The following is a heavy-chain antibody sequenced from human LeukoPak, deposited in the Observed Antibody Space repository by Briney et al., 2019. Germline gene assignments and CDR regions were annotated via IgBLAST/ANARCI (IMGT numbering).Heavy chain of an antibody. Sequence: ASVKVSCKASGGTFSSYAISWVRQAPGQGPEWMGRIIPILGIANYAQKFQGRVTITADKSTSTAYMELSSLRSEDTAVYYCARGHYDSSGYYPFDYWGQGTLVTVSS. J-gene: IGHJ4*02. V-gene: IGHV1-69*04. CDR3: ARGHYDSSGYYPFDY. D-gene: IGHD3-22*01. CDR1: GGTFSSYA. CDR2: IIPILGIA.